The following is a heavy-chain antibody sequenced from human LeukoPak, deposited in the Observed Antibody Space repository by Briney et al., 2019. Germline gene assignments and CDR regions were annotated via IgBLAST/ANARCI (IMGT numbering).Heavy chain of an antibody. CDR3: ARAKRYYYGSGSGINWFDP. CDR1: GYTFTGYY. V-gene: IGHV1-2*02. Sequence: GASVKVSCKASGYTFTGYYMHWVRQAPGQGLEWMGWINPNSGGTNYAQKFQGRVTMTRDTSISTAYMELSRLRSDDTAVYYCARAKRYYYGSGSGINWFDPWGQGTLVTVSS. CDR2: INPNSGGT. J-gene: IGHJ5*02. D-gene: IGHD3-10*01.